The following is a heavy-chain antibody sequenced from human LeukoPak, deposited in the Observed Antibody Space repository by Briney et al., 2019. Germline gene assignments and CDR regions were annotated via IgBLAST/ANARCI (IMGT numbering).Heavy chain of an antibody. J-gene: IGHJ6*02. CDR3: ARDGLELRFLETSYYYYYGMDV. CDR2: TYYRSKWYN. CDR1: GDSVSSNSAA. Sequence: SQTLSLTCAISGDSVSSNSAAWNWIRQSPSRGLEWLGRTYYRSKWYNDYAVSVKSRITINPDTSKNQFSLQLNSVTPEDTAVYYCARDGLELRFLETSYYYYYGMDVWGQGTTVTVSS. V-gene: IGHV6-1*01. D-gene: IGHD3-3*01.